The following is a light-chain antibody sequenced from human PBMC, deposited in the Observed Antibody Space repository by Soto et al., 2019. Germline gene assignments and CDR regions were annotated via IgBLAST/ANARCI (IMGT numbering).Light chain of an antibody. CDR3: RQTYRTPT. V-gene: IGKV1-39*01. CDR1: QIIDNY. Sequence: IQMTQSPSSLSASVGDRVTITCRASQIIDNYLNWYQQKPGKAPKLLIYTASTVQSGVPSRFRRSGAGTDLTLTSSSLQPEDFATYYCRQTYRTPTFGPGTKVEIK. CDR2: TAS. J-gene: IGKJ1*01.